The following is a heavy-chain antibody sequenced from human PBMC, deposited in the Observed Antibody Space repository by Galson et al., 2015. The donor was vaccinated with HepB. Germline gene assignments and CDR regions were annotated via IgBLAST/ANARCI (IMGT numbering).Heavy chain of an antibody. CDR3: ARYGGASLAANCFGD. CDR2: IYPDNSDT. V-gene: IGHV5-51*01. CDR1: GYSFSGYW. Sequence: QSGAEVKEAGESLRISCKGSGYSFSGYWISWVRQMPGKGLEWMGIIYPDNSDTRYSPSFQGQVTFSADKSISTAYLQWNSLKAPDTAMYYCARYGGASLAANCFGDRGQGTRVTVSS. J-gene: IGHJ4*02. D-gene: IGHD6-25*01.